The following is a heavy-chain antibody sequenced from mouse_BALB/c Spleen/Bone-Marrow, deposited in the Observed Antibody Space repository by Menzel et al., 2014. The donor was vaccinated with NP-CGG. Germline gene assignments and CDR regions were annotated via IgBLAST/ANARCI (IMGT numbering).Heavy chain of an antibody. Sequence: VKLMESGAELVRPGSSVKISCKASGYTFTNFWMNWVKQRPGQGLEWIGQIHPGDGDTNNNGKFKGKATLTTDKSSSTAYMQLSSLGSEDSAVYFCARVYYGNLDYWGQGTTLTVSS. CDR1: GYTFTNFW. D-gene: IGHD2-1*01. V-gene: IGHV1-80*01. CDR2: IHPGDGDT. J-gene: IGHJ2*01. CDR3: ARVYYGNLDY.